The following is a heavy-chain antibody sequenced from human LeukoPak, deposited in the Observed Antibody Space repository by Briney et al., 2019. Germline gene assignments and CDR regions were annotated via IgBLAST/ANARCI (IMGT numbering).Heavy chain of an antibody. CDR2: IYPGDADT. Sequence: GESLKISGKGSGYSFATYFIGWVRQVPGKGLEWMGMIYPGDADTRYSPSFQGQVTISADKSISTAYLQWSSLKASDTAIYFCARLGLMRYCSGGNCHPDYWGQGTLVTVSS. CDR1: GYSFATYF. J-gene: IGHJ4*02. V-gene: IGHV5-51*01. CDR3: ARLGLMRYCSGGNCHPDY. D-gene: IGHD2-15*01.